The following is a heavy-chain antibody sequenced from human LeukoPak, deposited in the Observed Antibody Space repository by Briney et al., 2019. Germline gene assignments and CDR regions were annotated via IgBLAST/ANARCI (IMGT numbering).Heavy chain of an antibody. J-gene: IGHJ4*02. CDR1: GFTFSSYW. CDR2: INSDGSST. D-gene: IGHD4-17*01. Sequence: GGSLRLSCAASGFTFSSYWMHWVRQAPGKGLVWVSRINSDGSSTSYADSVKGRFTISRDNAKNTLYLRMNSLRAEDTAVYYCAKTTWPAYFDYWGQGTLVTVSS. CDR3: AKTTWPAYFDY. V-gene: IGHV3-74*01.